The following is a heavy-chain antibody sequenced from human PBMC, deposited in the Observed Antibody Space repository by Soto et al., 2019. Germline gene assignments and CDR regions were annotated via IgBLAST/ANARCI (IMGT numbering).Heavy chain of an antibody. CDR1: GGSISRYC. CDR2: IYTSGST. D-gene: IGHD6-13*01. J-gene: IGHJ6*02. Sequence: SETLALSCTVSGGSISRYCWSWIREPAGKGLEWIGRIYTSGSTNYNPSLKSRVTMSVGTSKNQFSLKLSSVTAADTAVYYCARDLEEYSSSWRTYYYYYYGMDVWGQGTTVTVSS. CDR3: ARDLEEYSSSWRTYYYYYYGMDV. V-gene: IGHV4-4*07.